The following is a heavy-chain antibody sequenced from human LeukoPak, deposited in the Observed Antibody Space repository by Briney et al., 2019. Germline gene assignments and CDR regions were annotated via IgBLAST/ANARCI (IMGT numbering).Heavy chain of an antibody. J-gene: IGHJ4*01. CDR2: ISGYNGNT. Sequence: ASVKVSCKASGYTFTSYGISWVRQAPGQGPEWMGWISGYNGNTNYAQKFQGRVTMTTDTSTRTADMELRSLRSDDTAVYYCARSDDYGDYKNDYWGQGTLVTVSS. D-gene: IGHD4-17*01. CDR1: GYTFTSYG. V-gene: IGHV1-18*01. CDR3: ARSDDYGDYKNDY.